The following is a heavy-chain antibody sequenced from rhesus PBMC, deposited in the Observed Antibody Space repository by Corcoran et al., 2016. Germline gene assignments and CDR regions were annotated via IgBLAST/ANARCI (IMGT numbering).Heavy chain of an antibody. J-gene: IGHJ4*01. CDR3: AKDGGAAGDFDY. D-gene: IGHD6-25*01. V-gene: IGHV3S25*01. CDR2: INSGGGNT. Sequence: EVQLVESGGGLVQPGGSLRLSCAASGFTFSSYWMNWVRQAPGKGLEWVSAINSGGGNTYYADSVKGRFTISRDNSKNTLYLQMNSLRAEDTAVYYCAKDGGAAGDFDYWGQGVLVTVSS. CDR1: GFTFSSYW.